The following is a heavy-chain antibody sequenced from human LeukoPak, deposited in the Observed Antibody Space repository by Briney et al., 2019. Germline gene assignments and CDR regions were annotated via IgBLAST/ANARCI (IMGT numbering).Heavy chain of an antibody. CDR1: GGSFSGYY. Sequence: PSETLSLTCAVYGGSFSGYYWSWIRQPPGKGLEWIGEINHSGSTNYNPSLKSRVTISVDTSKNQFSLKLSSVTAADTAVYYCARVSSEGFRFDYWGQGTLVTVSS. CDR2: INHSGST. D-gene: IGHD1-14*01. V-gene: IGHV4-34*01. J-gene: IGHJ4*02. CDR3: ARVSSEGFRFDY.